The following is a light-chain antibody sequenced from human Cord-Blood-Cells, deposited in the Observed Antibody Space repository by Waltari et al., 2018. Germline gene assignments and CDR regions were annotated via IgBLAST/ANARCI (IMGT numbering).Light chain of an antibody. J-gene: IGLJ2*01. Sequence: SALTHPRSVSGSPGRQVPISCPGTTSNVGGYTYASWYQQHPGKAPKLMIYDVSKRPSGVPDRFSGSKSGNTASLTISGLQAEDEADYYCCSYAGSYTWVFGGGTKLTVL. CDR2: DVS. V-gene: IGLV2-11*01. CDR3: CSYAGSYTWV. CDR1: TSNVGGYTY.